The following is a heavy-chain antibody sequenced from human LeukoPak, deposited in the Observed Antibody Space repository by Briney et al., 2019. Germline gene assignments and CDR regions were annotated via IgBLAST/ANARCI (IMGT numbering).Heavy chain of an antibody. Sequence: ASVKLSCKASGYTFTGYYIHWVRQAPGQGLEWMGWINPNSGGTNYTQTFQGRVTMTRDTSIRTAYMALSRLRADDTAVYYCARGSFSADAPLVLDYFHHWGQGTLVTDSS. D-gene: IGHD5-18*01. CDR3: ARGSFSADAPLVLDYFHH. CDR2: INPNSGGT. J-gene: IGHJ1*01. V-gene: IGHV1-2*02. CDR1: GYTFTGYY.